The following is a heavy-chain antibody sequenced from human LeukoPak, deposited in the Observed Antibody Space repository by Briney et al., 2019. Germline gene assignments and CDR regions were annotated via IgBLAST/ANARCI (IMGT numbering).Heavy chain of an antibody. J-gene: IGHJ6*03. CDR2: VDHTGST. CDR1: DDSITMYY. Sequence: SETLSLTCSVSDDSITMYYWTWIRQPPGKGLEWIGYVDHTGSTNFNPSLNGRVSISRDTTKNLFFLRLRSVTAADTAVYFCARGRVSSSTWYSTYYYYFYMDVWGKGTTVTVSS. D-gene: IGHD1-1*01. V-gene: IGHV4-59*01. CDR3: ARGRVSSSTWYSTYYYYFYMDV.